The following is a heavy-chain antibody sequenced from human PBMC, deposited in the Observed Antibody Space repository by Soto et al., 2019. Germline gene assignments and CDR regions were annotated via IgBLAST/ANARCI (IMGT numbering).Heavy chain of an antibody. D-gene: IGHD1-26*01. CDR1: GYTFNRHG. J-gene: IGHJ4*02. Sequence: QVHLVQSGGEVKKPGASVKVSCKASGYTFNRHGITWVGQAPGQGLEWMGLISGYNGDINYEQKFQGRVTLSSDTLPSTVYLELKSRRFDDTAVYYCARVRIVGAREIDFWGQGTLVTVSS. CDR2: ISGYNGDI. V-gene: IGHV1-18*04. CDR3: ARVRIVGAREIDF.